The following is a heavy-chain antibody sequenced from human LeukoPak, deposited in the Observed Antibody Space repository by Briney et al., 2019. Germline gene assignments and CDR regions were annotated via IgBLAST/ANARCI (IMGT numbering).Heavy chain of an antibody. Sequence: PSETLSLTCAVYGGSFSGYYWSWIRQPPGKGLEWIGEINHSGSTNYNPSLKSRVTISVDTSKNQFSLKLSSVTAADTAVYYCARSLIGDWFAPWGQGTLVTVSS. V-gene: IGHV4-34*01. CDR3: ARSLIGDWFAP. CDR2: INHSGST. CDR1: GGSFSGYY. J-gene: IGHJ5*02. D-gene: IGHD3-10*01.